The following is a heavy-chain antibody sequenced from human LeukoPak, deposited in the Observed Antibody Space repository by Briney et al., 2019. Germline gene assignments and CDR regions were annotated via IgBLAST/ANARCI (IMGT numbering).Heavy chain of an antibody. CDR3: ATRHHSRTYMVPLDS. J-gene: IGHJ4*02. Sequence: SGTLSLTCAVYGVSISSDNWWTWVRQPPGKGLEWIGETHRSGDTRYNPSLNGRVTISMDNSKNQLSLNLISVTAADTAIYFCATRHHSRTYMVPLDSWGQGTLVTVSS. V-gene: IGHV4-4*02. D-gene: IGHD3-10*01. CDR1: GVSISSDNW. CDR2: THRSGDT.